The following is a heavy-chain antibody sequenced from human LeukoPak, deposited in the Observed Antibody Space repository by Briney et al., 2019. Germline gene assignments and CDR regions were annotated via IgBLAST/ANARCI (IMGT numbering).Heavy chain of an antibody. CDR3: ARDAYSSGWSNYYYYMDV. Sequence: PGGSLRLSCAASGFTFSSYDMSWVRQAPGKGLEWVSGISGSGSSTYYADSVKGRFTISRDNSKSTLYLQMNSLRAEDTAVYYCARDAYSSGWSNYYYYMDVWGKGTTVTVSS. CDR1: GFTFSSYD. V-gene: IGHV3-23*01. J-gene: IGHJ6*03. D-gene: IGHD6-19*01. CDR2: ISGSGSST.